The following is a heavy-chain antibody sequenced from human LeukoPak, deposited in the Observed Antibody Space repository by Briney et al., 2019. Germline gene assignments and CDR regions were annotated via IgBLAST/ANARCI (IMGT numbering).Heavy chain of an antibody. CDR3: ARVTAGAGEFDY. D-gene: IGHD3-10*01. J-gene: IGHJ4*02. CDR1: GFMFSAHS. CDR2: TRNKAGRYTT. Sequence: GGSLRLSCAASGFMFSAHSMDWVRQAPGKGLGWVGRTRNKAGRYTTEYAASVKGRFTIARDDSRNSMYLQMNSLKTEDTAVYYCARVTAGAGEFDYWGQGTLVTVSS. V-gene: IGHV3-72*01.